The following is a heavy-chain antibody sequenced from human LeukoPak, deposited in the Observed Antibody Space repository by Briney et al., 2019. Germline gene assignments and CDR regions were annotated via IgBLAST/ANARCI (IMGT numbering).Heavy chain of an antibody. Sequence: SETLSLTCTVSGGSVSSGPYYWSWIRQPPGKGLEWIGYSDYSGSTNYSPSLKSRVTISVDTSKKQFSLKLRSVTAADTAVYYCARDIGGSYYFHYWGQGTLVTVSS. J-gene: IGHJ4*02. CDR2: SDYSGST. CDR3: ARDIGGSYYFHY. D-gene: IGHD1-26*01. CDR1: GGSVSSGPYY. V-gene: IGHV4-61*01.